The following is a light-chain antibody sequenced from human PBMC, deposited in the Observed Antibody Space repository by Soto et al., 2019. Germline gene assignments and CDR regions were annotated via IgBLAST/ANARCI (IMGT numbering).Light chain of an antibody. CDR3: LQGAHWPYT. J-gene: IGKJ2*01. CDR2: EVS. Sequence: DAVMTQSPLSLPVTLGQPASISCRPSQSLVYSDGNTYLNWFVQRPGPSTRRLIYEVSVRGPGVPDKFRGSGSGTDFTLKISRVEAEDVGVYFCLQGAHWPYTFGQGTKLEI. CDR1: QSLVYSDGNTY. V-gene: IGKV2-30*01.